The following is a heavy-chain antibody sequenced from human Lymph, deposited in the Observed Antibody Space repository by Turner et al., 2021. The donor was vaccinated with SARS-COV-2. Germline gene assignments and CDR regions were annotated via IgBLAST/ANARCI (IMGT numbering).Heavy chain of an antibody. CDR1: GFTVSSNY. V-gene: IGHV3-53*01. CDR3: ARVLPYGDYFDF. J-gene: IGHJ4*02. CDR2: IYSGGST. D-gene: IGHD4-17*01. Sequence: EVQLVESGGGLIQPGGSLRLSCAASGFTVSSNYMRWVRQAPGKGLEWVSLIYSGGSTLYADSVKGRFTISRDNSKNTLYLQMNSLRADDTAVYYCARVLPYGDYFDFWGQGTLVTVSS.